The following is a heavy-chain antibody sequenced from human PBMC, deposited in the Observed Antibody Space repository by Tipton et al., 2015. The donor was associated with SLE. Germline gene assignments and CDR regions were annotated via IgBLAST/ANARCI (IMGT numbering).Heavy chain of an antibody. Sequence: TLSLTCTVSGYSISSGYYWGWIRQPPGKGLEWIGSIYHSGSTYYNPSLKSRLTFSVDASKNQFSLKLRSVTAADTAIYYCARMGEWYSDYYYYALDVWGQGTTVTVSS. CDR3: ARMGEWYSDYYYYALDV. CDR2: IYHSGST. J-gene: IGHJ6*02. V-gene: IGHV4-38-2*02. CDR1: GYSISSGYY. D-gene: IGHD3-16*01.